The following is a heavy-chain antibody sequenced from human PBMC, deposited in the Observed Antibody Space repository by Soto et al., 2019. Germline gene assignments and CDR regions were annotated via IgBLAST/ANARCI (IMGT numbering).Heavy chain of an antibody. J-gene: IGHJ4*02. D-gene: IGHD3-10*01. CDR2: IWYDGSNK. V-gene: IGHV3-30*19. CDR3: ARSLMVRGVILDY. CDR1: GFTFSSYG. Sequence: QVQLVESGGGVVQPGRSLRLSCAASGFTFSSYGMHWVRQAPGKGLEWVAVIWYDGSNKYYADSVKGRFTISRDNSKNTLYLQMNSLRAEDTAVYYCARSLMVRGVILDYWGQGTLFTVSS.